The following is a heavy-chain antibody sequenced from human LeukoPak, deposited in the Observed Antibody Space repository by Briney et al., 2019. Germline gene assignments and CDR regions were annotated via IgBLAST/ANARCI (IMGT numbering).Heavy chain of an antibody. CDR3: AKDWGYTTMVSYYFDY. Sequence: GGSLRLSCAASGFTFSGYGMHWVRQAPDKGLEWVAVIWYDGNNKYYADSVKGRFTISRDNSKNTLYLQMDSLRVEDTAVYYCAKDWGYTTMVSYYFDYWGQGALVTVSS. V-gene: IGHV3-33*06. CDR1: GFTFSGYG. J-gene: IGHJ4*02. CDR2: IWYDGNNK. D-gene: IGHD5-18*01.